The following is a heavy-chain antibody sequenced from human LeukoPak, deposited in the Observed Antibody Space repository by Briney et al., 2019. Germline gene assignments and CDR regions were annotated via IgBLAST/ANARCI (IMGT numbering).Heavy chain of an antibody. D-gene: IGHD6-13*01. Sequence: GGSLRLSCAASGFTFDDYTMHWVRQAPGKGLEWVSLISWDGGSTYYADSVKGRFTISRDNSKNTLYLQMNSLRGEDTAVYYCVSPGYDYWGQGTLVSVSS. V-gene: IGHV3-43*01. CDR3: VSPGYDY. CDR1: GFTFDDYT. J-gene: IGHJ4*02. CDR2: ISWDGGST.